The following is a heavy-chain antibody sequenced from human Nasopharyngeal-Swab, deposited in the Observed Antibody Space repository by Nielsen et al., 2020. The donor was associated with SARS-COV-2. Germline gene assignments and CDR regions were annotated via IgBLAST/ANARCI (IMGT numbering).Heavy chain of an antibody. Sequence: VRQMPGKGLEWMGRIDPSDSSTNYGPSFQGHVTISVDKSISAAYLQWTSLKASDTAMYYCARDVSGNYWGQGTLVTVSS. V-gene: IGHV5-10-1*01. D-gene: IGHD5/OR15-5a*01. CDR2: IDPSDSST. CDR3: ARDVSGNY. J-gene: IGHJ4*02.